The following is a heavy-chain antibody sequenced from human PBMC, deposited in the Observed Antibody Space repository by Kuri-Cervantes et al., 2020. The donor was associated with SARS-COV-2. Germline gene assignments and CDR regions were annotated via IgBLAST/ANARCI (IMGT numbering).Heavy chain of an antibody. J-gene: IGHJ4*02. CDR3: ERDFHHRFDY. CDR1: GFTFSSYA. CDR2: ISYDGSNK. V-gene: IGHV3-30-3*01. Sequence: GESLKISCAASGFTFSSYAMHWVRQAPGKGLEWVAVISYDGSNKYYADSVKGRFTISRDNSKNTLYLQMNSLRAEDTSVYYCERDFHHRFDYWGQGTLVTVSS.